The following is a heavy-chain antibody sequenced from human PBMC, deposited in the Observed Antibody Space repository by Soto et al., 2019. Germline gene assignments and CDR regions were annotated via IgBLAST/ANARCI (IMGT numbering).Heavy chain of an antibody. J-gene: IGHJ4*02. Sequence: ASVEVSCKASGYTFTSYGISWVRQAPVQVLEWMGWISAYNGNTNYAQKLQGRVTMTTDTSTSTAYMELRSLRSDDTAVYYCASGYYDSSGYFGFDYWGQGTLVTVSS. D-gene: IGHD3-22*01. V-gene: IGHV1-18*01. CDR3: ASGYYDSSGYFGFDY. CDR2: ISAYNGNT. CDR1: GYTFTSYG.